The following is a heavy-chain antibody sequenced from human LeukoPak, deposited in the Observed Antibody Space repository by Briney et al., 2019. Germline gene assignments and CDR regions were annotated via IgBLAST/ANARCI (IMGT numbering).Heavy chain of an antibody. J-gene: IGHJ4*02. CDR2: VHQTGSP. V-gene: IGHV4-38-2*01. D-gene: IGHD3-22*01. CDR1: GSSVNSDQY. Sequence: SETLSLTCDVSGSSVNSDQYWGWMRHSPGAGLEWIGSVHQTGSPYYNPSLGSRVSLSIDSTKNSFSLRLTSVTAADTAVYYCARHQESWLSNRYFDYWGQGTLVTVSS. CDR3: ARHQESWLSNRYFDY.